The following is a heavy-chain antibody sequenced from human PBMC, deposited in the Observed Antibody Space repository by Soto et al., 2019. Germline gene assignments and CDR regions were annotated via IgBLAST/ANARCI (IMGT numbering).Heavy chain of an antibody. Sequence: RASVKISCKGSAYSLTSNWIAWVRQMPGKGLEWMGSIYLGDSDTRYSPSFQGQVTISADKSISTAYLRWSSLKASDTAMYYCARHGVDYYGSSGSLDYWGQGTLVTVSS. J-gene: IGHJ4*02. V-gene: IGHV5-51*01. CDR2: IYLGDSDT. D-gene: IGHD3-22*01. CDR1: AYSLTSNW. CDR3: ARHGVDYYGSSGSLDY.